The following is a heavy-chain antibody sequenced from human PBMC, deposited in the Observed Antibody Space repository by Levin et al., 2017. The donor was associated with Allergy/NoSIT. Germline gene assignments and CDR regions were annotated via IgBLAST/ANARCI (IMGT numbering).Heavy chain of an antibody. J-gene: IGHJ6*02. CDR3: AKDLGACSSTSCYTGNYYYYYGMDV. Sequence: GESLKISCAASGFTFSSYGMHWVRQAPGKGLEWVAVISYDGSNKYYADSVKGRFTISRDNSKNTLYLQMNSLRAEDTAVYYCAKDLGACSSTSCYTGNYYYYYGMDVWGQGTTVTVSS. CDR2: ISYDGSNK. D-gene: IGHD2-2*02. CDR1: GFTFSSYG. V-gene: IGHV3-30*18.